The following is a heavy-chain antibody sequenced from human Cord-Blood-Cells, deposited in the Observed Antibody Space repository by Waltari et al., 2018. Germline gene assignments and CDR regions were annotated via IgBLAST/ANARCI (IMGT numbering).Heavy chain of an antibody. CDR2: INPRGGST. CDR3: ARQGPLTGASQDAFDI. D-gene: IGHD7-27*01. CDR1: GYTFTSYY. V-gene: IGHV1-46*01. Sequence: QVQLVQSGAEVKKPGASVKVSCKASGYTFTSYYMHWVRQAPGQGLEWMGIINPRGGSTSYAQKCQGRVTMTRDTSTSTVYMELSSLRSEDTAVYYCARQGPLTGASQDAFDIWGQGTMVTVSS. J-gene: IGHJ3*02.